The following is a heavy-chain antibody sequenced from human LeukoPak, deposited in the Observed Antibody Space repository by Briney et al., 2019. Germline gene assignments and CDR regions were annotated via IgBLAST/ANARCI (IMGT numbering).Heavy chain of an antibody. D-gene: IGHD3-10*01. Sequence: GGSLRLSCAASGFTFSSYAMSWVRQAPGKGLEWVSAISGSGGSTYFADSVKGRFTTSRDNSKNTLYLQMNSLRAEDTAVYYCAKDVGDYGSGSLFDYWGQGTLVTVSS. CDR2: ISGSGGST. J-gene: IGHJ4*02. CDR3: AKDVGDYGSGSLFDY. CDR1: GFTFSSYA. V-gene: IGHV3-23*01.